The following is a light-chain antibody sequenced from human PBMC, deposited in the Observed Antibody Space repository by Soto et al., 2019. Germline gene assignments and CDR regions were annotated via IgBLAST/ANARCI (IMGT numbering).Light chain of an antibody. J-gene: IGKJ2*01. CDR1: PSISSW. CDR3: QQYNSSSYT. Sequence: DIQMTQSPSTLSASVGDRVTITCRASPSISSWLAWYQQKPAKAPKLLIYDASSLESGVPSRLRGSGSGTEFTLAISSLKPDDLATDDCQQYNSSSYTFVQGTKLEIK. V-gene: IGKV1-5*01. CDR2: DAS.